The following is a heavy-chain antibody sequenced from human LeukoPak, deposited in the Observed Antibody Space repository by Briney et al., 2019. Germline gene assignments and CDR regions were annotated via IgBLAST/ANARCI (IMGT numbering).Heavy chain of an antibody. CDR3: ARGLVSVTTPTSYYFDY. V-gene: IGHV1-8*01. D-gene: IGHD4-17*01. J-gene: IGHJ4*02. CDR1: GYTFTSYD. Sequence: ASVKVSCKASGYTFTSYDINWVRQATGQGLEWMGWMNPNSGNTGYAQKFQGRVAMTRNTSISTAYMELSSLRSEDTAVYYCARGLVSVTTPTSYYFDYWGQGTLVTVSS. CDR2: MNPNSGNT.